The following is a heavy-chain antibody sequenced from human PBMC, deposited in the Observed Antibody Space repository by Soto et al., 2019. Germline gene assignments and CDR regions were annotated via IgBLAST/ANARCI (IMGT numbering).Heavy chain of an antibody. V-gene: IGHV3-21*01. Sequence: SCMASGGTFRSYSMNWVRQAPGKGLEWVSSISSSNSYIYYADSVKGRFTISRDNAKNSLYLQMNSLRAEDTAVYYCARDRSIAPVARYYYGMDVWGQGTTVTVSS. D-gene: IGHD6-6*01. CDR1: GGTFRSYS. J-gene: IGHJ6*02. CDR3: ARDRSIAPVARYYYGMDV. CDR2: ISSSNSYI.